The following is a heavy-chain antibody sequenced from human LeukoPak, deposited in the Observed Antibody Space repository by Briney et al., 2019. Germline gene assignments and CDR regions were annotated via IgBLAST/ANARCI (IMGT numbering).Heavy chain of an antibody. J-gene: IGHJ4*02. V-gene: IGHV3-30*18. CDR1: GFIFRNYG. D-gene: IGHD1-26*01. Sequence: GRSLRLSCAASGFIFRNYGMHWVRQAPGKGLEWVAVISYDGSNKYYADSVKGRFTISRDNSKNTLYLQMNSLRPEDTAVYYCAKEEWELIDYWGQGTLVTVSS. CDR3: AKEEWELIDY. CDR2: ISYDGSNK.